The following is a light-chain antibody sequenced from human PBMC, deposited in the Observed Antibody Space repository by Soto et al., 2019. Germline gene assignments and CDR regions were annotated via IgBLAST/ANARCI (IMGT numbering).Light chain of an antibody. CDR3: QQSYSPHIFT. CDR2: AAS. CDR1: QSISSY. V-gene: IGKV1-39*01. J-gene: IGKJ3*01. Sequence: DIQMTQSPSSLSASVGDRVTITCRASQSISSYLNWYQQKPGKAPKLLIYAASSLQSGVPSRFSGSGSGTDFTLTISSLQPEDFATYYCQQSYSPHIFTFGPGTKVDIK.